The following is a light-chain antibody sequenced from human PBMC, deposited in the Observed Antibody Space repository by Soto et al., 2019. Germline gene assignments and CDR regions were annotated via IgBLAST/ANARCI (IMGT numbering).Light chain of an antibody. CDR1: QSAFSSY. CDR3: QQYGSFPWT. CDR2: GAS. Sequence: EIVLTQSPGTLSLSPGERATLSCRASQSAFSSYLAWYQQKPGQAPRHLIYGASSRATGIPDRFSGSGSGTDFTLTISRLEPEDFAVYYCQQYGSFPWTLGQGTKVEIK. J-gene: IGKJ1*01. V-gene: IGKV3-20*01.